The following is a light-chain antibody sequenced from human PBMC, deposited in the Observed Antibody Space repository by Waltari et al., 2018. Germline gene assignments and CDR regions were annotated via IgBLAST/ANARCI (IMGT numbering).Light chain of an antibody. Sequence: QSALTQPASASGSPGQSLTISCTGTSSDVGEYQYVSWYQQHPGKAPKLIIYDVNSRPSGVSNRFSGSKSGNTASLTISGLQAEDEAHYYCNSYTVFGTLVFGTGTKVTVL. CDR3: NSYTVFGTLV. CDR1: SSDVGEYQY. CDR2: DVN. V-gene: IGLV2-14*03. J-gene: IGLJ1*01.